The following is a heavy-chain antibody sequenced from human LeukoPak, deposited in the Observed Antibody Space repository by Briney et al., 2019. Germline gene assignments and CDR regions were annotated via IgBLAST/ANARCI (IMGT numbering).Heavy chain of an antibody. CDR3: ARIAAAGDFDY. CDR2: INPKSGGT. V-gene: IGHV1-2*04. Sequence: ASVKVSCKASGCTFTGYHIHWVRQAPGQGLEWMGWINPKSGGTNYAQKFEGWVNMTRDTSMSTAYMELSSLRSEDTAVYYCARIAAAGDFDYWGQGTLVTVSS. CDR1: GCTFTGYH. J-gene: IGHJ4*02. D-gene: IGHD6-13*01.